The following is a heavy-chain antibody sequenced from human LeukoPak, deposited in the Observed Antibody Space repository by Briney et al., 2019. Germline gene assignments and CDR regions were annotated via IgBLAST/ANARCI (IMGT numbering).Heavy chain of an antibody. J-gene: IGHJ4*02. CDR1: GGSFSGYH. V-gene: IGHV4-34*01. Sequence: SDTLSLTCAVYGGSFSGYHWRWIRQPPGKGLEWIGEINYSGSTNYNPSLKSRVTISVDTSKNQFSLKLSSVTAADTAVYYCARAQRGRRGYSTFDYWGQGTLVTVSS. D-gene: IGHD5-18*01. CDR3: ARAQRGRRGYSTFDY. CDR2: INYSGST.